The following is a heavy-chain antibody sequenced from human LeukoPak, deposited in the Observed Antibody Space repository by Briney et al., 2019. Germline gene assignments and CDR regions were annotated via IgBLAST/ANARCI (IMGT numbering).Heavy chain of an antibody. V-gene: IGHV4-4*07. CDR3: ARDPSAVASQVWFDP. J-gene: IGHJ5*02. CDR1: GGSISSYY. D-gene: IGHD6-19*01. Sequence: SETLSLTCTVSGGSISSYYWSWIRQPAGKGLEWIGRIYTSGSTNYNPSLKSRVTMPVDTSKNQCSLQRSSVTAADTAVYCCARDPSAVASQVWFDPWGQGTLVTVSS. CDR2: IYTSGST.